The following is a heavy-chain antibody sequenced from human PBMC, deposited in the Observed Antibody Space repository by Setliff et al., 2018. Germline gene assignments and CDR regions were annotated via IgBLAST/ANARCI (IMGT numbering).Heavy chain of an antibody. V-gene: IGHV3-48*04. CDR2: ITNSGGTI. CDR3: AKFVGYTYGYDY. D-gene: IGHD5-18*01. J-gene: IGHJ4*02. Sequence: GGSLRLSCAASGFSFRSYWMAWVRQAPGKGLEWVSYITNSGGTIYYADSVKGRLTISRDNAKNSLFLQTNSLRAEDTALYYCAKFVGYTYGYDYWGRGTLVTVSS. CDR1: GFSFRSYW.